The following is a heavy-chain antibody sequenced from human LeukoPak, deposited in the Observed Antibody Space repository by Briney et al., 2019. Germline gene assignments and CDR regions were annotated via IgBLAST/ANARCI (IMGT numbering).Heavy chain of an antibody. CDR1: GFTFSSYA. D-gene: IGHD2-21*02. V-gene: IGHV3-21*04. J-gene: IGHJ4*02. CDR3: AKDPLRDCGGDCFFDY. CDR2: ISSSSSYI. Sequence: PGGSLRLSCAASGFTFSSYAMSWVRQAPGKGLEWVSSISSSSSYIYYADSVKGRFTISRDNAKNSLYLQVNSLRAEDTAVYYCAKDPLRDCGGDCFFDYWGQGTLVTVSS.